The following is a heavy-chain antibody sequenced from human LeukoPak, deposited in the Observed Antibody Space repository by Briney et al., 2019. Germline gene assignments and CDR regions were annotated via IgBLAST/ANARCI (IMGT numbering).Heavy chain of an antibody. CDR3: AKYRGYNYDYAIDY. J-gene: IGHJ4*02. CDR2: VSGSGGAT. V-gene: IGHV3-23*01. Sequence: GGSLRLSCAASGFTFSSYAMSWVRQAPGKGLEWVSAVSGSGGATYYSGSVKGRFAISRDNSKNTLYLQMNSLRAEDTAVYYCAKYRGYNYDYAIDYWGQGTLVTVSS. CDR1: GFTFSSYA. D-gene: IGHD5-18*01.